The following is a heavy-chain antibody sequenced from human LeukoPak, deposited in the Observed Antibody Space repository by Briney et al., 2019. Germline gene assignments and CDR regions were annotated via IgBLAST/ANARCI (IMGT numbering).Heavy chain of an antibody. J-gene: IGHJ4*02. CDR1: GGSISSYY. CDR3: ARADTSALDY. CDR2: IYYSGST. D-gene: IGHD2-2*02. Sequence: SETLSLTCTVSGGSISSYYWSWIRQPPGKGLEWIGSIYYSGSTYYNPSLKSRVTISVDTSKNQFSLRLSSVTAADTAVYYCARADTSALDYWGQGTLVAVSS. V-gene: IGHV4-59*05.